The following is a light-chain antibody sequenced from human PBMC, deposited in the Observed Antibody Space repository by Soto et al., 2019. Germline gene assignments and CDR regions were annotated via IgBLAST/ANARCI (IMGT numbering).Light chain of an antibody. CDR2: GAS. V-gene: IGKV3-20*01. J-gene: IGKJ4*01. CDR1: QSVSSSY. Sequence: EIVLTQSPGTLSLSPGERATLSCRASQSVSSSYLAWYQQKPGQAPRLLIYGASSRATGIPDRCSGSGSETDFTLTISRLEPEDFAVYYCQQYGRSPTFGGGTKVEIK. CDR3: QQYGRSPT.